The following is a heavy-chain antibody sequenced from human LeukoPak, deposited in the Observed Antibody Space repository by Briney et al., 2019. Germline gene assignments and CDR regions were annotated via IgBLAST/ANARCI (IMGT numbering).Heavy chain of an antibody. J-gene: IGHJ6*03. Sequence: AAVKVSCKASGYTFTGYYMHWVRQAPGQGLEWMGWINPNSGGTNYAQKFQGRVTMTRDTSISTAYMELSRLRSDATAVYYCARDLDCSSTSCHPPYYYYMDVWGKGTTVTVSS. CDR3: ARDLDCSSTSCHPPYYYYMDV. D-gene: IGHD2-2*01. V-gene: IGHV1-2*02. CDR1: GYTFTGYY. CDR2: INPNSGGT.